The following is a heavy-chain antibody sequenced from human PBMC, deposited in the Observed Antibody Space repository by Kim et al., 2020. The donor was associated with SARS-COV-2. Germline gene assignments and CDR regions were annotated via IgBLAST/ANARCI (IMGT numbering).Heavy chain of an antibody. V-gene: IGHV3-7*01. CDR1: GFTFSSYW. CDR2: IKQDGSEK. CDR3: AGVVRITMVQGVIFDYYYYMDV. Sequence: GGSLRLSCAASGFTFSSYWMSWVRQAPGKGLEWVANIKQDGSEKYYVDSVKGRFTISRDNAKNSLNLQMKSLRAEDTAVYYCAGVVRITMVQGVIFDYYYYMDVWGKGTTVTVSS. D-gene: IGHD3-10*01. J-gene: IGHJ6*03.